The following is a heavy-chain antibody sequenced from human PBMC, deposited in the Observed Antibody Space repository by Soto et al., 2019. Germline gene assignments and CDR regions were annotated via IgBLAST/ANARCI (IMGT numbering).Heavy chain of an antibody. CDR3: ARLGCYYQALDT. CDR2: IYYTGTT. J-gene: IGHJ5*02. Sequence: QVQLQESGPGLVKPSETLSLTCTVSGGSISPYYWSWIRQSPGKGLEWIGYIYYTGTTRYNPSLKSRVTILLDTSKNQFSLKLSSVTAADTAVYYCARLGCYYQALDTWGQGALVTVSS. CDR1: GGSISPYY. V-gene: IGHV4-59*08. D-gene: IGHD3-22*01.